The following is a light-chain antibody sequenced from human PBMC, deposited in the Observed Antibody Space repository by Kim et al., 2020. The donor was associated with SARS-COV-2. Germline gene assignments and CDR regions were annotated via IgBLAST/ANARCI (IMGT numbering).Light chain of an antibody. CDR3: CSYAGSSTFWV. CDR1: SSDVGSYSL. Sequence: QYLTSSCTGTSSDVGSYSLVSWYQQHPGKAPKLMIYEVSKRPSGVSNRFSGSKSGNTASLTISGLQAEDEADYYCCSYAGSSTFWVFGGGTQLTVL. V-gene: IGLV2-23*02. J-gene: IGLJ3*02. CDR2: EVS.